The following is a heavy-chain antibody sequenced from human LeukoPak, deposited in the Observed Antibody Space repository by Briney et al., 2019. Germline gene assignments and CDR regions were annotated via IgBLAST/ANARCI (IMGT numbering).Heavy chain of an antibody. D-gene: IGHD3-10*01. CDR2: IYHSGST. V-gene: IGHV4-38-2*02. Sequence: SETLSLTCTVSGYSISSGYYWGWIRQPPGKGLEWIGSIYHSGSTYCNPSLKSRITISVDTSKNQFSLKLSSVTAADTAVYYCATQILLCHYYWGQGTLVTVSS. CDR3: ATQILLCHYY. J-gene: IGHJ4*02. CDR1: GYSISSGYY.